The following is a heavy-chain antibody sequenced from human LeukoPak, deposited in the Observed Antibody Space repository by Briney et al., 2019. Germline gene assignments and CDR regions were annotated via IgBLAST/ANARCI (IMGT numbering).Heavy chain of an antibody. CDR1: GYSFTSYW. Sequence: GESLKISCKGSGYSFTSYWIGWVRQMPGKGLEWMGIIYPGDSDTRYSPSFQGQVTISADKSISTAYLQWSSLWASDTAIYFCARLGEGAISTFAMAEVWGQGTLVTVSS. CDR3: ARLGEGAISTFAMAEV. D-gene: IGHD1-26*01. J-gene: IGHJ4*02. CDR2: IYPGDSDT. V-gene: IGHV5-51*01.